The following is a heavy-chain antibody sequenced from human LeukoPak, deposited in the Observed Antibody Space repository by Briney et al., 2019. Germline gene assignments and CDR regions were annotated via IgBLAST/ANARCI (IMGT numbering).Heavy chain of an antibody. V-gene: IGHV3-74*01. CDR2: INGDGSTT. J-gene: IGHJ4*02. CDR1: GFAFNKYW. Sequence: QPGGSLRLSCAASGFAFNKYWMHWVRHTPGKGLVWVSRINGDGSTTSYADSVKGGFTISRDNAKNTLYLQMNSLRAEDTAVYYCARDGGRAASSHFDYWGQGTLVTVSS. D-gene: IGHD2-15*01. CDR3: ARDGGRAASSHFDY.